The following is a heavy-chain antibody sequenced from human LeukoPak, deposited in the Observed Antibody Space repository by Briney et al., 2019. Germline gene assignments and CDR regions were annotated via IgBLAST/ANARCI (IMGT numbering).Heavy chain of an antibody. CDR2: ISSNGGST. V-gene: IGHV3-64*04. D-gene: IGHD6-13*01. CDR1: GFTFSSYA. CDR3: AKGVGSSWYGYFDY. Sequence: GGSLRLSCSASGFTFSSYAMHWVRQAPGKGLEYVSAISSNGGSTYYADSVKGRFTISRDNSKNTLYLQMNSLRAEDTAVYYCAKGVGSSWYGYFDYWGQGTLVTVSS. J-gene: IGHJ4*02.